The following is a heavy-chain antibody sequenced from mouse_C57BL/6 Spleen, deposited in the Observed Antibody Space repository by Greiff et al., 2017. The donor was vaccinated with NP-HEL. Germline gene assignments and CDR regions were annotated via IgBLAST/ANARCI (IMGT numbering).Heavy chain of an antibody. V-gene: IGHV5-6*01. J-gene: IGHJ2*01. CDR3: ASQGYFDY. CDR1: GFTFSSYG. CDR2: ISSGGSYT. Sequence: EVQVVESGGDLVKPGGSLKLSCAASGFTFSSYGMSWVRQTPDKRLEWVATISSGGSYTYYPDSVKGRFTISRDNAKNTLYPQMSSLKSEDTAMYYCASQGYFDYWGQGTTLTVSS.